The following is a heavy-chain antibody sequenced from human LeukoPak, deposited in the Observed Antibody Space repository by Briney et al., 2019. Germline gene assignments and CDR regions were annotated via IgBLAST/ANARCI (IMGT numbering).Heavy chain of an antibody. CDR2: FDPEDGET. J-gene: IGHJ3*02. CDR1: GYTLTELS. CDR3: ATEPYSGSYYRGRAFDI. V-gene: IGHV1-24*01. Sequence: ASVTVSCKVSGYTLTELSMHWVRQAPGKGLEWMGGFDPEDGETIYAQKFQGRVTMTEDTSTDIAYMELSSLRSEDTAVYYCATEPYSGSYYRGRAFDIWGQGTMVTVSS. D-gene: IGHD1-26*01.